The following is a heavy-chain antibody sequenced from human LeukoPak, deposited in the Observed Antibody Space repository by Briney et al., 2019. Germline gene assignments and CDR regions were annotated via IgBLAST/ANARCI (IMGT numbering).Heavy chain of an antibody. CDR1: GDSISRDY. CDR2: IYYTGNT. J-gene: IGHJ4*02. V-gene: IGHV4-59*01. D-gene: IGHD1-26*01. Sequence: SETLSLTCTVSGDSISRDYWSWIRQSPGKGLEWIGYIYYTGNTNYNPSLKSRVTMSLDTSKNQFSLMLSSVTAADTAVYYCARGIISGSYPFDYWGQGTLVTVSS. CDR3: ARGIISGSYPFDY.